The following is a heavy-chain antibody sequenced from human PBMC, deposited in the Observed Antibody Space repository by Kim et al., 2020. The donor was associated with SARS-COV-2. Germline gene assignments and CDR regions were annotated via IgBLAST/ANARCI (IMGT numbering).Heavy chain of an antibody. CDR3: ARGLPRGYSGYEHY. D-gene: IGHD5-12*01. CDR1: GYSISSGYY. CDR2: IYHSGST. V-gene: IGHV4-38-2*02. J-gene: IGHJ4*02. Sequence: SETLSLTCTVSGYSISSGYYWGWIRQPPGKGLEGIGNIYHSGSTYYNPSLKSRVTISVDTSKNQFSLKLSSVTAADTAVYYCARGLPRGYSGYEHYWGQGTLVTVSS.